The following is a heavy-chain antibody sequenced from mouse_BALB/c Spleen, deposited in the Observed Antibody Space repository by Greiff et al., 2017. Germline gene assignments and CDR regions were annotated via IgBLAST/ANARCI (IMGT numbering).Heavy chain of an antibody. CDR2: IYPGDGDT. V-gene: IGHV1-80*01. J-gene: IGHJ4*01. Sequence: QVQLKESGAELVRPGSSVKISCKASGYAFSSYWMNWVKQRPGQGLEWIGQIYPGDGDTNYNGKFKGKATLTADKSSSTSYMQLSSLTSEDSAVYFCATPGNYRYDGYAMDYWGQGTSVTVFS. CDR1: GYAFSSYW. CDR3: ATPGNYRYDGYAMDY. D-gene: IGHD2-14*01.